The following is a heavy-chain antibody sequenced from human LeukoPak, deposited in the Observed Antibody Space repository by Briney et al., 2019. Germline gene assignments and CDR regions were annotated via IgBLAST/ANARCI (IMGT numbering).Heavy chain of an antibody. J-gene: IGHJ4*02. Sequence: GGSLRLSCAASGFTFSSYSMNWVRQAPGKGLEWVSSISSSSSYIYYADSAKGRFTISRDNAKNSLYLQMNSLRAEDTAVYYCAREEWEAFDYWGQGTLVTVSS. D-gene: IGHD1-26*01. CDR2: ISSSSSYI. V-gene: IGHV3-21*01. CDR3: AREEWEAFDY. CDR1: GFTFSSYS.